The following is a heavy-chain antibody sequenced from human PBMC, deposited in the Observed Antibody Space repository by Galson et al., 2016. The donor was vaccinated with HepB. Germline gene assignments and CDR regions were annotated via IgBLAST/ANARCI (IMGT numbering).Heavy chain of an antibody. Sequence: SETLSLTCTVSGGSISSYYWSWIRQSPRKGLEWIGYIYYTGTTNYNPSLKSRVTISVDKSNNDFSLKLIAVTAADTAVYYCARDMGRQGGFDYWGQGTVVTVSA. CDR1: GGSISSYY. J-gene: IGHJ4*02. D-gene: IGHD3-10*01. CDR3: ARDMGRQGGFDY. CDR2: IYYTGTT. V-gene: IGHV4-59*01.